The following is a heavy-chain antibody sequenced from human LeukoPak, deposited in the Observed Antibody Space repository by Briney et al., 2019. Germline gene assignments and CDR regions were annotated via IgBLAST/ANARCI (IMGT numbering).Heavy chain of an antibody. J-gene: IGHJ6*03. Sequence: ASVKVSCKASGYTFTSYYMHWVRQAPGQGLEWMGIINPSGGSTSYAQKFQGRVTMTRDTSISTAYMELSRLRSDDTAVYYCARDGQLLMQYYYYYYMDVWGKGTTVTVSS. CDR2: INPSGGST. CDR3: ARDGQLLMQYYYYYYMDV. CDR1: GYTFTSYY. V-gene: IGHV1-46*01. D-gene: IGHD2-2*01.